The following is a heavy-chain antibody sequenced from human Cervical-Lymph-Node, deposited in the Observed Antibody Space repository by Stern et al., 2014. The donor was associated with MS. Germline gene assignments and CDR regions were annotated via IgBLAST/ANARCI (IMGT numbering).Heavy chain of an antibody. Sequence: QVQLVESGQGLVKPSETLSLTCSVSGGSISSYYWNWIRQPPGKGLEWIANVHYSGTTNYNPSLKSRVTILLDTSMNNILLKLTSVTAADTAVYYCAGSGTYYPDYWGQGILVTVSS. D-gene: IGHD3-3*01. CDR2: VHYSGTT. J-gene: IGHJ4*02. CDR1: GGSISSYY. CDR3: AGSGTYYPDY. V-gene: IGHV4-59*08.